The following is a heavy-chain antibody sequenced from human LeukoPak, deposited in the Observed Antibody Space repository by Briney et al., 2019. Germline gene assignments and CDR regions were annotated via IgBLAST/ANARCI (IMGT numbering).Heavy chain of an antibody. V-gene: IGHV4-31*03. CDR1: GGSIRSGGYY. CDR2: IYDSGNI. J-gene: IGHJ4*02. Sequence: SETLSLTCTVSGGSIRSGGYYWSWIRQHPGKGLEWIGYIYDSGNIYYNPSLKSRVSISLDTSKREFSLKLTSVTAADTAVYYCARAAAGITEPFDYWAREPWSPSPQ. CDR3: ARAAAGITEPFDY. D-gene: IGHD6-13*01.